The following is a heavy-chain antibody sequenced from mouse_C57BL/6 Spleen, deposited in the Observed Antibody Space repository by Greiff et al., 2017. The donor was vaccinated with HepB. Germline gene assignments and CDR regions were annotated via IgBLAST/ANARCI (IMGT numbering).Heavy chain of an antibody. D-gene: IGHD1-2*01. J-gene: IGHJ2*01. V-gene: IGHV5-4*01. Sequence: EVMLVESGGGLVKPGGSLKLSCAASGFTFSSYAMSWVRQTPEKRLEWVATISDGGSYTYYPDNVKGRFTISRDNAKNNLYLQMSHLKSEDTAMYYCAREKRLYYFDYWGQGTTLTVSS. CDR2: ISDGGSYT. CDR1: GFTFSSYA. CDR3: AREKRLYYFDY.